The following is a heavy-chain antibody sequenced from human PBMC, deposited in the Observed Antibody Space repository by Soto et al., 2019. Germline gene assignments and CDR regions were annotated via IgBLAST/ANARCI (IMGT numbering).Heavy chain of an antibody. J-gene: IGHJ6*02. D-gene: IGHD3-3*01. Sequence: GGSLRISFAASGFTFSNYGLHGVRQAPGKGLEWVAGLAGGGSNKYCAESVRGRFTISRDNSKNTLYMQMNSLRAQETAVYYCAKVGYYPPSVRVPTHYYYGMAARGQGT. CDR1: GFTFSNYG. CDR3: AKVGYYPPSVRVPTHYYYGMAA. CDR2: LAGGGSNK. V-gene: IGHV3-30*18.